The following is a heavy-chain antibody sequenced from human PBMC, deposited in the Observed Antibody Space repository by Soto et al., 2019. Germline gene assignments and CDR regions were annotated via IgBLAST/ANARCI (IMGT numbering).Heavy chain of an antibody. CDR1: GYTFTSYY. D-gene: IGHD3-10*01. CDR3: ARDLPPCVVRGPPGY. J-gene: IGHJ4*02. Sequence: ASVKVSCKASGYTFTSYYMHWVRHAPGQGLEWMGIISASGGSTSYAQKVQGRVTMTRDTSTSTVYMELSSLRSEDTAVYYCARDLPPCVVRGPPGYWGRGTQVTVSS. CDR2: ISASGGST. V-gene: IGHV1-46*01.